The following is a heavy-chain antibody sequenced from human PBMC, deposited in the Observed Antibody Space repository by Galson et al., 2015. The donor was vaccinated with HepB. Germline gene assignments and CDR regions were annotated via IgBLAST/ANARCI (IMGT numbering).Heavy chain of an antibody. D-gene: IGHD5-12*01. CDR2: NNPKSGDT. CDR3: ARDAGTFTVAMFYFDY. J-gene: IGHJ4*02. V-gene: IGHV1-2*02. CDR1: GYTFTDHY. Sequence: SVKVSCKASGYTFTDHYIHWVRQAPGQGLEWMGWNNPKSGDTHYAQKFQGRVTMTRDPSISTVYMDLTRLTSDDTAVYYCARDAGTFTVAMFYFDYWGQGALVTVSS.